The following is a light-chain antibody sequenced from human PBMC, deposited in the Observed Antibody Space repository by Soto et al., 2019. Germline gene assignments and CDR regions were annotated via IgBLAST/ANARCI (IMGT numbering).Light chain of an antibody. Sequence: EIVLTQSPGTLSLSPGERATLSCRASQSVSSTYLAWYQQQPGQAPRLLIYGASNRATGIPDRFSGSGSGTDFTLNISRLEPEDFAVYYCQQYGSSSWTLGQGTKVDIK. CDR1: QSVSSTY. V-gene: IGKV3-20*01. J-gene: IGKJ1*01. CDR3: QQYGSSSWT. CDR2: GAS.